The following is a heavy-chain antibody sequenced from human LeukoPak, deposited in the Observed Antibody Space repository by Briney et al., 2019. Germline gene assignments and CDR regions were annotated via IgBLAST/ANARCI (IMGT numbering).Heavy chain of an antibody. D-gene: IGHD1-26*01. CDR3: ASGHSGSDP. Sequence: ASVKVSCKASGYTFTGYYMHWVRQAPGHGPEWLGWINPNNGDTDYAQKFQGRVTMTRDTSINTAYMELSRLRSDDTAVYYCASGHSGSDPWGQGTLVTVSS. V-gene: IGHV1-2*02. CDR2: INPNNGDT. CDR1: GYTFTGYY. J-gene: IGHJ5*02.